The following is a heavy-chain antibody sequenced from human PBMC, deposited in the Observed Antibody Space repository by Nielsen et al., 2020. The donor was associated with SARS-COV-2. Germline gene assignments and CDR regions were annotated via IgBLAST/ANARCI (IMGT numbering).Heavy chain of an antibody. CDR2: IKQDGSEK. V-gene: IGHV3-7*05. CDR3: ARDRRDIVVVPAAVDYGMDV. J-gene: IGHJ6*02. D-gene: IGHD2-2*01. Sequence: GESLKISCAASGFTFSSYWMSWVRQAPGKGLEWVANIKQDGSEKYYVDSVKGRFTISRDNAKNSLYLQMNSLRAEDTAVYYCARDRRDIVVVPAAVDYGMDVWGQGTTVTVSS. CDR1: GFTFSSYW.